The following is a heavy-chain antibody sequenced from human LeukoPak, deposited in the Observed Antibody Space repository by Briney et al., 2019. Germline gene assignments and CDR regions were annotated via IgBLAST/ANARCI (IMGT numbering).Heavy chain of an antibody. D-gene: IGHD5-18*01. V-gene: IGHV3-21*04. Sequence: GGSLRLSCAASGFTFSSYSMNWVRQAPGKGLEWVSSISSSSSYIYYADSVKGRFTTSRDNSKRTLYLQMSNLRAEDTAVYYCAKNWGPGMAFYESWGQGTQVTVSS. CDR3: AKNWGPGMAFYES. CDR2: ISSSSSYI. J-gene: IGHJ4*02. CDR1: GFTFSSYS.